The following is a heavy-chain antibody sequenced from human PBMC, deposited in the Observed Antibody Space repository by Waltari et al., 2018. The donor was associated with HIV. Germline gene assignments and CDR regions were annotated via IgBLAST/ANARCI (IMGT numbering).Heavy chain of an antibody. CDR1: GGSFSASY. CDR3: ARGQDYDFWSGYYYDY. CDR2: INHSGST. D-gene: IGHD3-3*01. Sequence: QVQLQQWGAGLLKPSETLSLTCAVYGGSFSASYCSWIRQPPGKGLEWIGEINHSGSTNYNPSLKSRVTISVDTSKNQFSLKLSSVTAADTAVYYCARGQDYDFWSGYYYDYWGQGTLVTVSS. V-gene: IGHV4-34*01. J-gene: IGHJ4*02.